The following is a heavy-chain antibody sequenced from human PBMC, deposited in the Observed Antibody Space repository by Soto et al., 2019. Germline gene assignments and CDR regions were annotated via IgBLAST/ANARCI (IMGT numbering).Heavy chain of an antibody. CDR1: GFTVSRYS. Sequence: PGGSLRLSCAASGFTVSRYSMNWVRQAPGKGLEGVSSISSSSSYIYDADTVKGRFTITRDNAKNSLYLQMNSLRAEDTAVYYCARDGYCSGGSCYFFLSVALQSSAPLDGMDVWGQGTKVTVSS. J-gene: IGHJ6*02. V-gene: IGHV3-21*01. D-gene: IGHD2-15*01. CDR2: ISSSSSYI. CDR3: ARDGYCSGGSCYFFLSVALQSSAPLDGMDV.